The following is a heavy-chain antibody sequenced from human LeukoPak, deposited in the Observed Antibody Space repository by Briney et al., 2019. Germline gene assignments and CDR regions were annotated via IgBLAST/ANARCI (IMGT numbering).Heavy chain of an antibody. J-gene: IGHJ4*02. D-gene: IGHD1-26*01. CDR2: IRNKANSYTT. CDR3: TRLVGAND. V-gene: IGHV3-72*01. CDR1: GFTFSDHA. Sequence: GGSLRLSCAASGFTFSDHAMDWVRQAPGKGLEWVGRIRNKANSYTTEYAASVQGRFTVSRDDSKNSLYLQMNSMKTEDTAVYYCTRLVGANDWGQGTLVTVSS.